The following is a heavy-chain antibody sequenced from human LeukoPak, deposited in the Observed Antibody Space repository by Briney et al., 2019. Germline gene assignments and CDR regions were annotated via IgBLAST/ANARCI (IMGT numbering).Heavy chain of an antibody. J-gene: IGHJ4*02. CDR2: ISYDGSNK. CDR1: GFTFSTSA. V-gene: IGHV3-30*18. CDR3: AKEWDYYYGSGSYYPDY. D-gene: IGHD3-10*01. Sequence: GGSLRLSCAASGFTFSTSAMHWVRQAPGKGLEWVAVISYDGSNKYYVDSVKGRFTISRDDSKNTLYLQMNSLRVEDTAVYYCAKEWDYYYGSGSYYPDYWGQGTLVTVSS.